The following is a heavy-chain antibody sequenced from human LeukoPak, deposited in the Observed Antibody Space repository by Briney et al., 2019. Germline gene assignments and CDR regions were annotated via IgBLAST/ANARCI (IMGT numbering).Heavy chain of an antibody. J-gene: IGHJ4*02. CDR3: ARDLGSGWYFPFDY. V-gene: IGHV3-20*04. Sequence: GGSLRLSCAASGFTFSSYWMSWFRQAPGKGLEWVSGIKWNGDSTGYADSVKGRFTISRDNAKNSLYLQMNSLRAEDTAFYYCARDLGSGWYFPFDYWGQGILVTVSS. CDR2: IKWNGDST. CDR1: GFTFSSYW. D-gene: IGHD6-19*01.